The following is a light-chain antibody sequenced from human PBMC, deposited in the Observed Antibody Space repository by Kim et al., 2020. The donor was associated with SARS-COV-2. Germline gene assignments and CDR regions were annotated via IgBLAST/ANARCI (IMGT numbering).Light chain of an antibody. CDR1: QSLSRTY. J-gene: IGKJ4*01. Sequence: EIVLTQSPGTLSLSPGEGATLSCRASQSLSRTYLAWYQQKPGQAPRLLIYDGARRATGVTDRFTGSGSGTDFTLTISRLEPEDFAVYYCHQYDTASLSFGGWTKVEI. CDR3: HQYDTASLS. V-gene: IGKV3-20*01. CDR2: DGA.